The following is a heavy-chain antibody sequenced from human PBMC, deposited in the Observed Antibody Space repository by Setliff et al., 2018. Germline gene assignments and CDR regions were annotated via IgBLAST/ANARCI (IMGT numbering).Heavy chain of an antibody. V-gene: IGHV1-2*02. J-gene: IGHJ4*02. CDR3: AREVLSTVVAWDY. Sequence: ASVKVSCKASGGTFTNYGVSWLRQAPGQGLEWMGCINPNSGDTTFAQKFQGRVTITRDTSNSTDYMDLSRLTSDDTAVYYCAREVLSTVVAWDYWGQGTLVTVSS. D-gene: IGHD4-17*01. CDR1: GGTFTNYG. CDR2: INPNSGDT.